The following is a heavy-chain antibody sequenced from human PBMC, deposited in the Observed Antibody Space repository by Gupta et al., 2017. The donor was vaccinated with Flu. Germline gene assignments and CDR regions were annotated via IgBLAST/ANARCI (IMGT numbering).Heavy chain of an antibody. J-gene: IGHJ3*02. Sequence: THYWGYVRQPPGKGLEWIGSVYYRGTTYYTPSLNSRVTISLDTSKNHFSLRLSSGTAADTAVYYCVGFCSSTSCPRNTFDMWGHGTMVTVSS. CDR3: VGFCSSTSCPRNTFDM. CDR2: VYYRGTT. V-gene: IGHV4-39*02. D-gene: IGHD2-2*01. CDR1: THY.